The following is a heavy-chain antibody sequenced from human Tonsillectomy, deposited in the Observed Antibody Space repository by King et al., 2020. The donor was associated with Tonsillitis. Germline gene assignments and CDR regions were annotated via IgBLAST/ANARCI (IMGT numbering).Heavy chain of an antibody. CDR1: GFSLSNARMG. D-gene: IGHD4-11*01. Sequence: TLKESGPVLVKPTETLTLTCTVSGFSLSNARMGVSWIRQPPGKALEWLAHIVSNDEKSYNTSLKSRLTISMDTSTSQVVLSMTNVDTVDTATYFCAQIIGDYSTVFEDWGQGSLVTVSS. J-gene: IGHJ4*02. V-gene: IGHV2-26*01. CDR2: IVSNDEK. CDR3: AQIIGDYSTVFED.